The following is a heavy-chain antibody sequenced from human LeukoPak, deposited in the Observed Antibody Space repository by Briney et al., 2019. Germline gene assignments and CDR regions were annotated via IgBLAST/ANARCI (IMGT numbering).Heavy chain of an antibody. V-gene: IGHV1-2*04. CDR3: ARGYSSMFIDN. CDR2: INPSTGGT. CDR1: GYIFTNNY. J-gene: IGHJ4*02. Sequence: GESLKISCKGSGYIFTNNYIHWVRQAPGQGLEWLGWINPSTGGTKYAQQFQGWVTLTRDTSTSTAYLDLSRLKSNDTAVYYCARGYSSMFIDNWGQGTLVSVSS. D-gene: IGHD2-2*01.